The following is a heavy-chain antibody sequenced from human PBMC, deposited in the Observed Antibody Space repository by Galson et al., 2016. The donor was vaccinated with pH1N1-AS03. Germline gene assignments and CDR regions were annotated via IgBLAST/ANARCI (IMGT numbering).Heavy chain of an antibody. CDR3: ARGRGSYGMDV. D-gene: IGHD1-26*01. Sequence: SVKVSCKASGYTFISYVMHWVRQAPGQRLEWMGWINAGNGNTTYSQSFQGRVTITRDTSASKAYMELSSLRSEDTAVYYCARGRGSYGMDVWGQGTTVTGSS. CDR2: INAGNGNT. CDR1: GYTFISYV. J-gene: IGHJ6*02. V-gene: IGHV1-3*01.